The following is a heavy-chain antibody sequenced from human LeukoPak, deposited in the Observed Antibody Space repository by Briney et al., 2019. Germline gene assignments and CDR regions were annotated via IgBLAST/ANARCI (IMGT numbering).Heavy chain of an antibody. V-gene: IGHV3-21*04. J-gene: IGHJ6*02. D-gene: IGHD3-10*01. CDR2: ISSSSSYI. Sequence: GGSLRLSCAASGFTFSSYSMNWVRQAPGKGLEWVSSISSSSSYIYYADSVKGRFTISRDNAKNSLYLQMNSLRAEDTALYHCARAGRNYYGSGSYAYYYGMDVWGQGTTVTVSS. CDR3: ARAGRNYYGSGSYAYYYGMDV. CDR1: GFTFSSYS.